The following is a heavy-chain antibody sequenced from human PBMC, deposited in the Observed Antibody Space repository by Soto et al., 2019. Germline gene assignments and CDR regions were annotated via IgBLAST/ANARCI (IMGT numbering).Heavy chain of an antibody. CDR3: ARGGDLGLRFLEWLPGPYYYGMDV. CDR2: INPSGGST. J-gene: IGHJ6*02. Sequence: GASVKVSCKASGYTFTSYYMHWVRQAPGQGLEWMGIINPSGGSTSYAQKFQGRVTMTRDTSTSTVYMELSSLRSEDTAVYYCARGGDLGLRFLEWLPGPYYYGMDVWGQGTTVTVSS. D-gene: IGHD3-3*01. CDR1: GYTFTSYY. V-gene: IGHV1-46*01.